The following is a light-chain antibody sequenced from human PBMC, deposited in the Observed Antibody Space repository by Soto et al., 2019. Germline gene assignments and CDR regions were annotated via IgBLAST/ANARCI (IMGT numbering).Light chain of an antibody. Sequence: AIKMTQSPFSLSASVGERVTITCRASQGIRDDLSWYQQKAGKAPKLLIFTASKLNSGVPSRFSGSFSGTNFSLTISDLQPEDCATYYCLQDYSYPRTFGQGTMV. CDR2: TAS. CDR1: QGIRDD. J-gene: IGKJ1*01. V-gene: IGKV1-6*01. CDR3: LQDYSYPRT.